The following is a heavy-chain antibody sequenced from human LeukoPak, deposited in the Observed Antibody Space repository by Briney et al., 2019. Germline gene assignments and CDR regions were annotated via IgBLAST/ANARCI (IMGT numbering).Heavy chain of an antibody. V-gene: IGHV1-2*02. D-gene: IGHD3-22*01. CDR1: GYTFTGYY. Sequence: GASVKVSCKASGYTFTGYYMHWVRQAPGQGLEWMGWINPNSGGTNYAQKFQGRVTMTRDTSISTAYMELSRLRSDDTAVYYCATQGAYYYDSSGSHYSDYWGQGTLVTVSS. CDR3: ATQGAYYYDSSGSHYSDY. CDR2: INPNSGGT. J-gene: IGHJ4*02.